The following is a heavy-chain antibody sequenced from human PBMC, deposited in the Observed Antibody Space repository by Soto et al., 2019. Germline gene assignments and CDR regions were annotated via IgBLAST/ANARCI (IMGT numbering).Heavy chain of an antibody. V-gene: IGHV3-15*01. CDR3: TTDWADYIWESYLNI. D-gene: IGHD3-16*02. CDR2: IKSKTDGGTT. Sequence: GGSLRLSCAASGFTFSNAWMSWVRQAPGKGLEWVGRIKSKTDGGTTDYAAPVKGRFTISRDDSKNTLYLQMNSLKTEDTAVYYCTTDWADYIWESYLNIWGQGTMVTVSS. CDR1: GFTFSNAW. J-gene: IGHJ3*02.